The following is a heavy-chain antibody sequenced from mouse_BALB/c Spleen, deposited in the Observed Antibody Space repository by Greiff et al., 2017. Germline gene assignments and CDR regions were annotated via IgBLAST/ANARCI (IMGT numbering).Heavy chain of an antibody. Sequence: VQLQESGAELVRPGASVTLSCKASGYTFTDYEMHWVKQTPVHGLEWIGAIDPETGGTAYNQKFKGKATLTADKSSSTAYMELRSLTSEDSAVYYCTRPYYYGSSYDYRGQGTTLTGSS. CDR3: TRPYYYGSSYDY. CDR2: IDPETGGT. CDR1: GYTFTDYE. D-gene: IGHD1-1*01. J-gene: IGHJ2*01. V-gene: IGHV1-15*01.